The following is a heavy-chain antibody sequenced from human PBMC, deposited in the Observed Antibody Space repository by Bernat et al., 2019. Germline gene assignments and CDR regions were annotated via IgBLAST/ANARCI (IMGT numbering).Heavy chain of an antibody. V-gene: IGHV4-34*01. CDR3: ASWGSSPNWFDP. CDR1: GGSFSGYY. D-gene: IGHD3-16*01. Sequence: QVQLQQWGAGLLKPSETLSLTCAVYGGSFSGYYWSWIRQPPGKGLEWIGEINHSGSTNYNPSLKSRVTISVDTSKNQFSLKLSSVTAADTAVYYCASWGSSPNWFDPWGQGTLVTVSS. J-gene: IGHJ5*02. CDR2: INHSGST.